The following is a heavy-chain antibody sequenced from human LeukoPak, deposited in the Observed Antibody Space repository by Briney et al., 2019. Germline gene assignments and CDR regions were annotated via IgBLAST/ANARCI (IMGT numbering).Heavy chain of an antibody. V-gene: IGHV3-30-3*01. CDR3: ARVLNYYDSSGYYFSY. Sequence: PGGSLRLSCAASGFTFSYYTMHWVRQAPGKGLEWVAVISYDGSNKYYADSVKGRFTISSDNSKNTLYLQMNSLRAEDTAVYYCARVLNYYDSSGYYFSYWGQGTLVTVSS. CDR1: GFTFSYYT. J-gene: IGHJ4*02. D-gene: IGHD3-22*01. CDR2: ISYDGSNK.